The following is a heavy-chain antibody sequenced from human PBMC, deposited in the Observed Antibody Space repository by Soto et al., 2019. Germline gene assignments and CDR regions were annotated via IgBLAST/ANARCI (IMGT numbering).Heavy chain of an antibody. J-gene: IGHJ6*02. CDR1: GYSFTSYT. V-gene: IGHV1-3*01. CDR2: INAGNGNT. CDR3: ARGFCSSTTCYGMDV. Sequence: ASVKVSCKASGYSFTSYTMHWVRQAPGQGLEWMGWINAGNGNTKYSQKFQGRVTITGDTSASAAYMELSSLRSEDTAVYYCARGFCSSTTCYGMDVWGQGTTVTV. D-gene: IGHD2-2*01.